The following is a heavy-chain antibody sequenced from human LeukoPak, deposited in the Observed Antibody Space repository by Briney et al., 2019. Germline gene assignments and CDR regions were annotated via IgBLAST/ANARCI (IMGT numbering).Heavy chain of an antibody. V-gene: IGHV4-61*02. CDR1: GGSISSGSYF. J-gene: IGHJ4*02. D-gene: IGHD3-16*01. CDR2: FFNTGNT. Sequence: PSETLSLTCTVSGGSISSGSYFWTWIRQPAGKGLEWIGRFFNTGNTDYNPSLKSRVTISVDTSKKQFSLKLSSVTAADTAVYYCARGGRGFGAIFYWGQGRLVTVSS. CDR3: ARGGRGFGAIFY.